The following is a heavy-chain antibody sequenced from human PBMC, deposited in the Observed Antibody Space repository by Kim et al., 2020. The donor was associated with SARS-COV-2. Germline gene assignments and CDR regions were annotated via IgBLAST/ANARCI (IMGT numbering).Heavy chain of an antibody. D-gene: IGHD6-13*01. V-gene: IGHV4-34*01. CDR1: GGSFSGYY. J-gene: IGHJ4*02. Sequence: SETLSLTCAVYGGSFSGYYWSWIRQPPGKGLEWIGEINHSGSTNYNPSLKSRVTISVDTSKNQFSLKLSSVTAADTAVYYCARGSEGHSSSWYGYWGQGT. CDR3: ARGSEGHSSSWYGY. CDR2: INHSGST.